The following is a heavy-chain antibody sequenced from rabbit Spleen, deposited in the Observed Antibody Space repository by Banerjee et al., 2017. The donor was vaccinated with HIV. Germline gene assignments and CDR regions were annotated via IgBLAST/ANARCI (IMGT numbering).Heavy chain of an antibody. CDR3: ARDRYSGDDATGNGFNL. Sequence: QSLVESGGGLVKTGASLPLTSTAAGVSFSSSYWVCWVRQAPGKGLEWIACIYTGSGSTVYASWAKGRFTISKTSSTTVTLQMTSLTAADTATYFCARDRYSGDDATGNGFNLWGPGTLVTVS. CDR1: GVSFSSSYW. J-gene: IGHJ4*01. CDR2: IYTGSGST. V-gene: IGHV1S40*01. D-gene: IGHD7-1*01.